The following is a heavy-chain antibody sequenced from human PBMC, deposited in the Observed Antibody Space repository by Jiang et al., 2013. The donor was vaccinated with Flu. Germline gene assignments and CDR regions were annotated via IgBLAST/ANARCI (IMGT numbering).Heavy chain of an antibody. J-gene: IGHJ4*02. Sequence: RIDPSDSYTNYSPSFQGHVTISADKSISTAYLQWSSLKASDTAMYYCARRLDDYDSSGYSLDYWGQGTLVTVSS. D-gene: IGHD3-22*01. V-gene: IGHV5-10-1*01. CDR3: ARRLDDYDSSGYSLDY. CDR2: IDPSDSYT.